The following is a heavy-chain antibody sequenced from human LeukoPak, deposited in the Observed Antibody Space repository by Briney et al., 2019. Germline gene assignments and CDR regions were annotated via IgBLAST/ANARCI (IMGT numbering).Heavy chain of an antibody. CDR1: GFSFSTYA. CDR3: ARETDTALALDV. Sequence: GGSLRLSCAASGFSFSTYAMHWVRQAPGKGLEWVAIISYDGSNKYYADSVKGRFTISRDNSKNTLYLQMNSLRAEDTAVYYCARETDTALALDVWGQGTMVTVSS. J-gene: IGHJ3*01. V-gene: IGHV3-30*04. CDR2: ISYDGSNK. D-gene: IGHD5-18*01.